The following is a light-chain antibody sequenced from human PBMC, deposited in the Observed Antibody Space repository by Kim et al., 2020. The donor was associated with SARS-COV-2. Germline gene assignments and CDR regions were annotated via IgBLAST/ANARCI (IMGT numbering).Light chain of an antibody. CDR3: TSYAGTNNFWV. CDR2: EVS. J-gene: IGLJ3*02. V-gene: IGLV2-8*01. Sequence: QSVTISCTGTSSDVGGYNYVSWYQQHPGKAPKVMIYEVSKRPSGVPDRFSGSKSGNTASLTVSGLQAEDEADYYCTSYAGTNNFWVFGGGTQLTVL. CDR1: SSDVGGYNY.